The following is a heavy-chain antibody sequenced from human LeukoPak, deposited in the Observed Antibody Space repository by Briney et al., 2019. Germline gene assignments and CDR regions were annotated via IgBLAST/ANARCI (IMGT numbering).Heavy chain of an antibody. V-gene: IGHV3-30*18. Sequence: GGSLRLSCAASGFTFSRYVMHWVRQAPGKGLEWVAVISYDGSNKYYADSVKGRFTISRDNSKNTLYLQMNSLRAEDTAVYYCAKDYYDFWSGGYYYYYGMGVWGQGTTVTVSS. D-gene: IGHD3-3*01. CDR2: ISYDGSNK. CDR3: AKDYYDFWSGGYYYYYGMGV. J-gene: IGHJ6*02. CDR1: GFTFSRYV.